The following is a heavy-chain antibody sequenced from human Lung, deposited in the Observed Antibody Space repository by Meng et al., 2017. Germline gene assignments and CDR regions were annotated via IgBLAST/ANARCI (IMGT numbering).Heavy chain of an antibody. CDR3: ARGPTTMAHDFDY. Sequence: CVGGLFEPSGPLVHSCLFSGGSFSAYYWSWIRQPPGKGLEWIGEINHSGSTNYNPSLESRATISVDTSQNNLSLKLSSVTAADSAVYYCARGPTTMAHDFDYWGQGTLVTVSS. J-gene: IGHJ4*02. V-gene: IGHV4-34*01. CDR2: INHSGST. D-gene: IGHD4-11*01. CDR1: GGSFSAYY.